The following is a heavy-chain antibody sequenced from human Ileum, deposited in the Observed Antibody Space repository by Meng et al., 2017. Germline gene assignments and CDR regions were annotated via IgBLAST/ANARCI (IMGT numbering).Heavy chain of an antibody. D-gene: IGHD3-10*01. J-gene: IGHJ4*02. CDR3: ARGSLWFGELTAQDY. CDR1: GGTFSSYA. CDR2: IIPIFGTA. Sequence: QVQLVQLGAKVKKPGSSVKDSCKASGGTFSSYAISWVRQAPGQGLEWMGGIIPIFGTANYAQKFQGRVTITADKSTSTAYMELSSLRSEDTAVYYCARGSLWFGELTAQDYWGQGTLVTVSS. V-gene: IGHV1-69*06.